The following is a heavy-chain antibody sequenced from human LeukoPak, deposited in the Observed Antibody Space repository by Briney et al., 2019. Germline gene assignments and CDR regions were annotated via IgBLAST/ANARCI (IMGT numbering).Heavy chain of an antibody. Sequence: ASVNLSCKASGYTFSNYGISWVRQAPGQGLEWMGCISGYNGNTNYAQKLQGRVTMTTDTSTRTAYMERRSLRYDDTAVYYCAKDTAAASGGDFDYWGQGTLVTVPS. J-gene: IGHJ4*02. V-gene: IGHV1-18*01. CDR3: AKDTAAASGGDFDY. D-gene: IGHD6-13*01. CDR2: ISGYNGNT. CDR1: GYTFSNYG.